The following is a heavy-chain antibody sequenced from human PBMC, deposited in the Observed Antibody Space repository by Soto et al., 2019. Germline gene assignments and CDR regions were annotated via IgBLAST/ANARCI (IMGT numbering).Heavy chain of an antibody. CDR3: AKDSSGWISAWYGQGSDY. V-gene: IGHV3-30*18. CDR2: ISYDGSNK. J-gene: IGHJ4*02. D-gene: IGHD6-19*01. CDR1: GFTFSSYG. Sequence: GGSLRLSCAASGFTFSSYGMHWVRQAPGKGLEWVAVISYDGSNKYYADSVKGRFTISRDNSKNTLYLQMNSLRHEDTAVYYCAKDSSGWISAWYGQGSDYWGQGTLVTVSS.